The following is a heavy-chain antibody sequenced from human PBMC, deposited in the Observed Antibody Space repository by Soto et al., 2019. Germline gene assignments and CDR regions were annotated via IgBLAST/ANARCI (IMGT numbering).Heavy chain of an antibody. D-gene: IGHD3-16*01. Sequence: QVQLVESGGGVVQPGRSLRLSCAASGFTFSSYGMHWVRQAPGKGLEWVAVISYDGSNKYYADSVKGRFTISRDNSKNTLYLQMNSLRAEDTAVYYCVKRMGRLIDYWGQGTLVTVSS. J-gene: IGHJ4*02. CDR3: VKRMGRLIDY. V-gene: IGHV3-30*18. CDR1: GFTFSSYG. CDR2: ISYDGSNK.